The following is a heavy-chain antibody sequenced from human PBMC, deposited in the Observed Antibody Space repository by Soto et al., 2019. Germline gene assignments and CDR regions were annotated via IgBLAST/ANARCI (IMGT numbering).Heavy chain of an antibody. D-gene: IGHD1-7*01. Sequence: SETLSLTCTVSGGSISSYYWSWIRQPPGKGLEWIGYIYYSGSTNYNPSNKSRVTISVDTSKNQFSLKLSSVTAADTAVYYCARGVRYNWNLGWFDPWGQGTLVTVS. V-gene: IGHV4-59*01. CDR3: ARGVRYNWNLGWFDP. CDR2: IYYSGST. CDR1: GGSISSYY. J-gene: IGHJ5*02.